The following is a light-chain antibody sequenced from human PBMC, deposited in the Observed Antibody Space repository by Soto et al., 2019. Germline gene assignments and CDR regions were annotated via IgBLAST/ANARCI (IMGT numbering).Light chain of an antibody. Sequence: EIVLTQSPGTLSLSPGERATLSCRASQSVSSSYLAWYQQKPGQAPRLLIYGASSRATGIPDRFSGSGSGTDVTLTISRLEPEYFAVYYCQQYGSSPWKFGQGTKVEIK. J-gene: IGKJ1*01. CDR1: QSVSSSY. V-gene: IGKV3-20*01. CDR3: QQYGSSPWK. CDR2: GAS.